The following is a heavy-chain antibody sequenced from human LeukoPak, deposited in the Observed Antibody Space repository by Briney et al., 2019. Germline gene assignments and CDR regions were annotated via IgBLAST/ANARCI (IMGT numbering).Heavy chain of an antibody. D-gene: IGHD2-2*01. CDR1: GGSISSYY. Sequence: SDTLSLTCTVSGGSISSYYWSWIRQPPGKGLEWIGYIYTSGSTNYNPSLKSRVTISVDTSKNQFSLKLSSVTAADTAVYYCARGPYQLLQSWFDPWGQGTLVTVSS. J-gene: IGHJ5*02. V-gene: IGHV4-4*09. CDR2: IYTSGST. CDR3: ARGPYQLLQSWFDP.